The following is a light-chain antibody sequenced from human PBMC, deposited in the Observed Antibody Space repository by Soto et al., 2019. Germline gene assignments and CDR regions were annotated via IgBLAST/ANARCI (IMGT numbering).Light chain of an antibody. CDR2: AAS. CDR1: QGFSNY. Sequence: DIQMTQSPSTLSGSVGDGVTITCRASQGFSNYLAWYQQKPGKVPKLLIYAASSLQSGVPSRFSGSGSGTDFTLTISRLEPEDFAVYYCQQYGSSGTFGQGTKVDIK. CDR3: QQYGSSGT. V-gene: IGKV1-27*01. J-gene: IGKJ1*01.